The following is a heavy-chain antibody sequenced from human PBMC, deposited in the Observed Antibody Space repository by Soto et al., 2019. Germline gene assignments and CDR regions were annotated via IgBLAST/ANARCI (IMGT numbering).Heavy chain of an antibody. CDR2: ISAYNGNT. V-gene: IGHV1-18*01. J-gene: IGHJ6*02. Sequence: ASVKVSCRASGYTFTSYGISWGRQAPGQGLGWMGWISAYNGNTNYARKLQGRVTMTTDTSTSTAYMELRSLRLYDTAVYYCARDLTDFWIGPMSPYYYYGMDVWGQGTTVTVSS. CDR1: GYTFTSYG. CDR3: ARDLTDFWIGPMSPYYYYGMDV. D-gene: IGHD3-3*01.